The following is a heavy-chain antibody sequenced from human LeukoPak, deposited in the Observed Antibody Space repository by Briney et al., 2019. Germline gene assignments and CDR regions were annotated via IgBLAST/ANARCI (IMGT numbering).Heavy chain of an antibody. J-gene: IGHJ6*02. V-gene: IGHV4-39*07. CDR3: ARYSSGWPGALDV. CDR2: IYYSGST. D-gene: IGHD6-19*01. Sequence: SETLSLTCTVSGGSISSSSYYWGWIRQPPGKGLEWIGSIYYSGSTYYNPSLKSRVTISVDTSKNQFSLKLSSVTAADTAVYYCARYSSGWPGALDVWGQGTTVTVSS. CDR1: GGSISSSSYY.